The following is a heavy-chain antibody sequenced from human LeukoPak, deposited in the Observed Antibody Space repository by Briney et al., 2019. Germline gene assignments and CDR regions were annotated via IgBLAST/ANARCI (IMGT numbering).Heavy chain of an antibody. V-gene: IGHV1-18*01. CDR2: ISAYNGNT. D-gene: IGHD6-13*01. CDR1: GYTFTSYG. J-gene: IGHJ5*02. CDR3: ARDSRYSSSWFPPTNWFDP. Sequence: GASVKVSCKASGYTFTSYGISWVRQAPGQGLEWMGWISAYNGNTNYAQKLQGRVTMTTDTFTSTAYMELRSLRSDDTAVYYCARDSRYSSSWFPPTNWFDPWGQGTLVTVSS.